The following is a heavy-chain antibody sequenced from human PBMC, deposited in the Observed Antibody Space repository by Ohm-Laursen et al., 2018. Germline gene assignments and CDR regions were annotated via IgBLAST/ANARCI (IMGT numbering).Heavy chain of an antibody. V-gene: IGHV3-23*01. D-gene: IGHD5-12*01. Sequence: SLRLSCSASGFTFSSYAMTWVRQAPGKGLEWVSRISGSGGSTHHADSVKGRFTISRDNSKNTLYLQMNSLRVEDTALYYCAKDPYSENYFDDWGQGTLVTVSS. CDR2: ISGSGGST. CDR1: GFTFSSYA. CDR3: AKDPYSENYFDD. J-gene: IGHJ4*02.